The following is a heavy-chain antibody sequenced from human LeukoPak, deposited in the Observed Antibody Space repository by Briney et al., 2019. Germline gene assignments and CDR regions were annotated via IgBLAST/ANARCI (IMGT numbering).Heavy chain of an antibody. V-gene: IGHV3-64*01. D-gene: IGHD2-2*03. CDR2: ISSNGGST. CDR3: ARDRDDGFPFDY. Sequence: GGSLRLSCAASGFTFSSYAMHWVRQAPGKGLEYVSAISSNGGSTYYANSVKGRFTISRDNSKNTLYLQMGSLRAEDTAVYYCARDRDDGFPFDYWGQGTLVTVSS. J-gene: IGHJ4*02. CDR1: GFTFSSYA.